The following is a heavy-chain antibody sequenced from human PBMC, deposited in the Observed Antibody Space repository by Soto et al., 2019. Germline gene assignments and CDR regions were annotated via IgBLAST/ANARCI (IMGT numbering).Heavy chain of an antibody. CDR2: ISSSSSYI. Sequence: GGSLRLSCAASGFTFSSYSMNWVRQAPGKGLEWVSSISSSSSYIYYADSVKGRFTISRDNAKNSLYLQMNSLRAEDTAVYYCARDRVSATRGYDAFDLWGQGTMVTVSS. CDR3: ARDRVSATRGYDAFDL. D-gene: IGHD2-15*01. V-gene: IGHV3-21*01. CDR1: GFTFSSYS. J-gene: IGHJ3*01.